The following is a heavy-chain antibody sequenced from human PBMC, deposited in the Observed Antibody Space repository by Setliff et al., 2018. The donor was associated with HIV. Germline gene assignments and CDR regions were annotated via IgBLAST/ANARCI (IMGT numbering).Heavy chain of an antibody. J-gene: IGHJ3*02. CDR2: IHHGGTT. V-gene: IGHV4-4*02. Sequence: SETLSLTCAVSGDSISSSNWWNWVRQPPGRGLEWIGDIHHGGTTNYNPSLKSRLSILLDKSNNQLSLNVSSVTAADTAVYYCARSKTFYDFWGGYYTHGAFKIWGRGTMVTVSS. CDR3: ARSKTFYDFWGGYYTHGAFKI. D-gene: IGHD3-3*01. CDR1: GDSISSSNW.